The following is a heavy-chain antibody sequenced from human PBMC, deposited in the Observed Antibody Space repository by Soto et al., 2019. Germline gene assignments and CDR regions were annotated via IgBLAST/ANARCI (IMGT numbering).Heavy chain of an antibody. CDR2: ISSSGSTT. D-gene: IGHD2-21*02. V-gene: IGHV3-11*01. Sequence: QVQLVESGGGLVKPGGSLRLSCEASGFVFNDYYMAWIRQAPGKGLEWLSYISSSGSTTYYADSVKGRFTVSRDNAKNSLYLQMNNLRAEDTAVFFCAKVSPAGDAHYFYYGVDAGAKGPRSPSP. J-gene: IGHJ6*02. CDR3: AKVSPAGDAHYFYYGVDA. CDR1: GFVFNDYY.